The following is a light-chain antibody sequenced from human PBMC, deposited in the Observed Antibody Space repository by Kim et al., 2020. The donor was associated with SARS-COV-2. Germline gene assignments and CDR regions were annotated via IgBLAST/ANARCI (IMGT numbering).Light chain of an antibody. CDR3: NSRDSSGNHWV. V-gene: IGLV3-19*01. CDR1: SLRSYY. CDR2: GKN. J-gene: IGLJ3*02. Sequence: ALGHTVRITCQGDSLRSYYASWYQHKPGQAPVLVIYGKNNRSSGIPDRFSGSSSGNTASLTITGAQAEDEADYYCNSRDSSGNHWVFGGGTQLTVL.